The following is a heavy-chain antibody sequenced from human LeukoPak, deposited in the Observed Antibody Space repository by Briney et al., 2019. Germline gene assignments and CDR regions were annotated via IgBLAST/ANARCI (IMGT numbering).Heavy chain of an antibody. CDR2: IFHSGST. J-gene: IGHJ5*02. CDR1: GGSINNYY. Sequence: SETLSLTCTVSGGSINNYYWSWIRQPPGKGLEWIGYIFHSGSTYFNPSLKSRVTISVDRSKNQFSLMLSSVTAADTAVYYCARGPDYSSKGDAGFDPWGQGTLVTVSS. CDR3: ARGPDYSSKGDAGFDP. D-gene: IGHD5-12*01. V-gene: IGHV4-59*12.